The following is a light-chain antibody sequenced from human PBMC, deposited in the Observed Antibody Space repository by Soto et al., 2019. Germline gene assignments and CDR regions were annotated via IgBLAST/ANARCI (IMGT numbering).Light chain of an antibody. V-gene: IGKV3-20*01. CDR3: QQYNDSFPYT. Sequence: DIVLTQSPGTLSLSPGERATLSCRASQRLPSDYLAWYQQKPGQAPRLLIYVASSRATGIPDRFSGSGSGTDFTLSITRLEPEDFAVYYCQQYNDSFPYTFGQGTKLEIK. CDR1: QRLPSDY. J-gene: IGKJ2*01. CDR2: VAS.